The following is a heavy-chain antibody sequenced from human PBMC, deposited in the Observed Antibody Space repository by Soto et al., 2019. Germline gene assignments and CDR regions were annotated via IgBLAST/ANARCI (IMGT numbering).Heavy chain of an antibody. V-gene: IGHV4-30-4*01. CDR1: GGSISSGYYY. Sequence: PSETLSLTCSVSGGSISSGYYYWSWIRQPPGKGLEWIGNIYYSGNTYYNPSLKSRLIISIDTSKNQFSLKVSSVTAADSAVYYCASSSLYGMEVWGQGTTVTVSS. CDR2: IYYSGNT. J-gene: IGHJ6*02. CDR3: ASSSLYGMEV.